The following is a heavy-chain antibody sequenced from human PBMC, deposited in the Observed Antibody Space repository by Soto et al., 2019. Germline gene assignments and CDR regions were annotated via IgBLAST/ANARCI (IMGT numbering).Heavy chain of an antibody. CDR1: GFTFSSYA. CDR3: AKSLGVEVVVPAARPMSVGYYYYGMDV. J-gene: IGHJ6*02. Sequence: PGGSLRLSCAASGFTFSSYAMSWVRQAPGKGLERVSAIGGSGGSTYYADSVKGRFTISRDNSKNTLYLQMNSLRAEDTAVYYCAKSLGVEVVVPAARPMSVGYYYYGMDVWGQGTTVTVSS. D-gene: IGHD2-2*01. CDR2: IGGSGGST. V-gene: IGHV3-23*01.